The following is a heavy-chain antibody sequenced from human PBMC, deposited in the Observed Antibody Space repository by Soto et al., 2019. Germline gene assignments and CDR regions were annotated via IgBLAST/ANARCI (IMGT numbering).Heavy chain of an antibody. CDR3: AKLGGAAAAAIMIDY. CDR1: GFTFSSYG. D-gene: IGHD6-13*01. V-gene: IGHV3-30*18. Sequence: GGSLRLSCAASGFTFSSYGMHWVRQAPGKGLEWVAVISYDGSNKYYADSVKGRFTISRDNSKNTLYLQMNSLRAEDTAVYYCAKLGGAAAAAIMIDYWGQGTLVTVSS. J-gene: IGHJ4*02. CDR2: ISYDGSNK.